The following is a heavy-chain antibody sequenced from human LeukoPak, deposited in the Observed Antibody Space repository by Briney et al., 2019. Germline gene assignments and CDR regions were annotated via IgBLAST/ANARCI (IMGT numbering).Heavy chain of an antibody. CDR1: GYSFTSYW. J-gene: IGHJ4*02. D-gene: IGHD2-21*02. Sequence: GESLKISCKGSGYSFTSYWIGWVRQMPGKGLEWMGIIYPGDSDTRYSPSFQGQVTISADKSISTAYLQWSSLKASGTAMYYCARDPCSGDCYYSGENYFDYWGQGTLVTVSS. CDR2: IYPGDSDT. CDR3: ARDPCSGDCYYSGENYFDY. V-gene: IGHV5-51*01.